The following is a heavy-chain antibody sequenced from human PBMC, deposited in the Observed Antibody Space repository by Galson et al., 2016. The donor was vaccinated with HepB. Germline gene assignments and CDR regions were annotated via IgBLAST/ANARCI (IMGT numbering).Heavy chain of an antibody. V-gene: IGHV3-23*01. CDR1: GFTFSSFA. J-gene: IGHJ1*01. Sequence: SLRLSCAASGFTFSSFAISWVRQAPGKGLEWVSAISGAGDSPYYADSVKGRFTVSRDNSRNTLYLQMRRLRAEDTAMYYCAKVNWNTTGTEDVWGQGILVTVSS. D-gene: IGHD1-1*01. CDR2: ISGAGDSP. CDR3: AKVNWNTTGTEDV.